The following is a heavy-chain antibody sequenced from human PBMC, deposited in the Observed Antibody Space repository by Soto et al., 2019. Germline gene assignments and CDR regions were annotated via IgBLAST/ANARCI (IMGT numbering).Heavy chain of an antibody. CDR3: ARAQVLLWFGELLRTPDAFDI. J-gene: IGHJ3*02. CDR2: VSSTGST. Sequence: SETLSLTCTVSGASITQYYWNWIRQSPGKGLEWIVSVSSTGSTFYNPSLTSRVTVSVDTSKNQFSLKLSSVTAADTAVYYCARAQVLLWFGELLRTPDAFDIWGQGTMVTVSS. CDR1: GASITQYY. D-gene: IGHD3-10*01. V-gene: IGHV4-4*08.